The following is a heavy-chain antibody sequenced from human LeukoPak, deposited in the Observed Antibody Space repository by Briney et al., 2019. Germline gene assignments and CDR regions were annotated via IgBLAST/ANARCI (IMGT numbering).Heavy chain of an antibody. J-gene: IGHJ4*02. CDR1: GYTFTGYH. V-gene: IGHV1-3*01. CDR2: INAGNGNT. Sequence: ASVKVSCKASGYTFTGYHMHWVRQAPGQGLEWMGWINAGNGNTKYSQKFQGRVTITRDTSASTAYMELSSLRSEDTAVYYCARAMSLRHGSGSYYWGQGTLVTVSS. CDR3: ARAMSLRHGSGSYY. D-gene: IGHD3-10*01.